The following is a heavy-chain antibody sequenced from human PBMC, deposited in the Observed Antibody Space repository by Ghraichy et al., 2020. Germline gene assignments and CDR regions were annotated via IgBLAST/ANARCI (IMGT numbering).Heavy chain of an antibody. CDR3: ARGTGHHTYYYDSSGYAYFDL. CDR2: INHSGST. Sequence: SETLSLTCAVYGGSFSGYYWSWIRQPPGKGLEWIGEINHSGSTNYNPSLKSRVTISVDTSKNQFSLKLSSVTAADTAVYYCARGTGHHTYYYDSSGYAYFDLWGRGTLVTVSS. J-gene: IGHJ2*01. CDR1: GGSFSGYY. D-gene: IGHD3-22*01. V-gene: IGHV4-34*01.